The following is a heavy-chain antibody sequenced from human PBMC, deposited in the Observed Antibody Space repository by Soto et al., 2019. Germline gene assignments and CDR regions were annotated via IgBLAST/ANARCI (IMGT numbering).Heavy chain of an antibody. J-gene: IGHJ6*02. CDR2: ISYEGSST. CDR1: GFTFGTYA. Sequence: QVRLVESGGGVVQPGRSLRLSCVASGFTFGTYAIHWVRQAPGKGLQWVALISYEGSSTYYADSVKGRFTISRDNSKNTLYLEMNTLRPEDTAVYYFARVTPGNNLYYFSGLDVWGQGTSVIVSS. V-gene: IGHV3-30-3*01. CDR3: ARVTPGNNLYYFSGLDV. D-gene: IGHD1-1*01.